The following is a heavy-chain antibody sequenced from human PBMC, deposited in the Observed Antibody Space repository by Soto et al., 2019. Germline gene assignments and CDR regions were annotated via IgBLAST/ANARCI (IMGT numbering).Heavy chain of an antibody. CDR1: VYTFTSYD. CDR2: MNPNSGNT. J-gene: IGHJ4*02. Sequence: GPSVKVSCKASVYTFTSYDINWVRQATGQGLEWMGWMNPNSGNTGYAQKFQGRVTMTRNTSISTAYMELSSLRSEDTAVYYCARGYYYDSSGYCLDYWGQGTLVTVSS. D-gene: IGHD3-22*01. CDR3: ARGYYYDSSGYCLDY. V-gene: IGHV1-8*01.